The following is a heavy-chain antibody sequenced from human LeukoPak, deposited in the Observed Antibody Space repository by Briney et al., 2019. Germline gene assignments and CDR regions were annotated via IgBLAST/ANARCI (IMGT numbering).Heavy chain of an antibody. CDR3: AKDFSEGGSYAY. CDR2: ISYDGSAK. Sequence: GGSLRLSCAASGFIFSGYGMHWVRQAPGKGLEWVAFISYDGSAKYYADSVKGRSTVSRDNSNDTLFLQMNSLRAEDTALYSCAKDFSEGGSYAYWGQGTLVTVSS. D-gene: IGHD1-26*01. V-gene: IGHV3-30*18. CDR1: GFIFSGYG. J-gene: IGHJ4*02.